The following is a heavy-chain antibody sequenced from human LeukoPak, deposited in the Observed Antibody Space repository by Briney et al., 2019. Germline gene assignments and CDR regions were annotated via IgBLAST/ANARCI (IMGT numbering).Heavy chain of an antibody. CDR2: TSGTTGDT. V-gene: IGHV3-23*01. J-gene: IGHJ4*02. CDR3: ATKTPGNYPYDY. CDR1: GLTSSTSP. D-gene: IGHD3-22*01. Sequence: GGSLRLSCAASGLTSSTSPMNWVRQAPGKGLEWVSTSGTTGDTYYADSVKGRFTISRDNSKNTLYLQMTSLRAEDTALYYCATKTPGNYPYDYWGQGTLVIVSP.